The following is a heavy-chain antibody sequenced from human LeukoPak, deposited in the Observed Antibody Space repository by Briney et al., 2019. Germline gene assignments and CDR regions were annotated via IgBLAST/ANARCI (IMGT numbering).Heavy chain of an antibody. CDR3: ARGNFWSGYPYCFDY. J-gene: IGHJ4*02. Sequence: SSETLSLTRTGSGGSISSYYWSWIRRPPGKGLEWIGYIYYSGSTNYNPSLKSRVTISVDTSKNQFSLKLSSVTAADTAVYYCARGNFWSGYPYCFDYWGQGTLVTVSS. V-gene: IGHV4-59*12. D-gene: IGHD3-3*01. CDR1: GGSISSYY. CDR2: IYYSGST.